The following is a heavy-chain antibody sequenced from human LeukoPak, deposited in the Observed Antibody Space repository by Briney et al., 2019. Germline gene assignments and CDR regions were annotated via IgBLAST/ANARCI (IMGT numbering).Heavy chain of an antibody. CDR1: GYTFSDYY. D-gene: IGHD1-26*01. CDR2: INPSSGGT. J-gene: IGHJ3*02. V-gene: IGHV1-2*02. CDR3: ARPIRGSYVEDAFDM. Sequence: ASVKVSCKTSGYTFSDYYLHWVRHAPGHGLEWMGWINPSSGGTKYVQKCQGRVTMTRDTSISTGYMELSRLRSDDTAVYYCARPIRGSYVEDAFDMWGQGTMVTVSA.